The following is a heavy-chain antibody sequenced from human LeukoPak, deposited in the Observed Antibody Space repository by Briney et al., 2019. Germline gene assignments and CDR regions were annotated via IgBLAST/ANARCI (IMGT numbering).Heavy chain of an antibody. CDR1: GYSISSGYY. J-gene: IGHJ4*02. Sequence: SETLSLTCTVSGYSISSGYYWGWIRQPPGKGLEWIGSIYHSGSTYYNPSLKSRVTISVDTSKNQFSLKLSSVTAADTAVYYCARQLIATAGSDYWGQGTVVTVSS. CDR3: ARQLIATAGSDY. D-gene: IGHD6-13*01. CDR2: IYHSGST. V-gene: IGHV4-38-2*02.